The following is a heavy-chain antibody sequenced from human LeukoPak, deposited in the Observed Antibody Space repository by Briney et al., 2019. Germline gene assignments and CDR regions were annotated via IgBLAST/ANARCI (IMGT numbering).Heavy chain of an antibody. CDR3: ARGYGGNSAGFDY. Sequence: SETLSLTCIVSGGSISSNYWSWIRQPPGKGLEWIGYIYYSGSTNYNPSLKSRVTISVDTSKNQFSLKLSSVTAADTAVYYCARGYGGNSAGFDYWGQGTLVTVSS. J-gene: IGHJ4*02. D-gene: IGHD4-23*01. CDR2: IYYSGST. V-gene: IGHV4-59*01. CDR1: GGSISSNY.